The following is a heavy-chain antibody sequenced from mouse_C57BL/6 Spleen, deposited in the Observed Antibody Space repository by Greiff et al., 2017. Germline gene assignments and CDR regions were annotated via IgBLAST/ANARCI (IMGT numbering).Heavy chain of an antibody. CDR2: IYPGNSDT. CDR3: TTTYGSSYGLFAY. J-gene: IGHJ3*01. Sequence: VQLQQSGTVLARPGASVKMSCKTSGYTFTSYWMHWVKQRPGQGLEWIGAIYPGNSDTSYNQKFKGKAKLTAVTSASTAYMELSSLTNEDSAVYYCTTTYGSSYGLFAYWGQGTLVTVSA. V-gene: IGHV1-5*01. CDR1: GYTFTSYW. D-gene: IGHD1-1*01.